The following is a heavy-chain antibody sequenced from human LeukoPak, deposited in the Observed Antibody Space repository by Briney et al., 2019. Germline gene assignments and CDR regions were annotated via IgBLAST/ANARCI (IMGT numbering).Heavy chain of an antibody. D-gene: IGHD1-26*01. Sequence: GGSLRLSCAASGLTFSTNPMHWVRQAPGKGLEWVAVISYDGNAKYYADSVKGRFTISRDNPKNTLYVQMNSLRPEDTAVYFCAREILVVGANYGMDVWGQGTTVTVSS. CDR2: ISYDGNAK. V-gene: IGHV3-30*04. J-gene: IGHJ6*02. CDR3: AREILVVGANYGMDV. CDR1: GLTFSTNP.